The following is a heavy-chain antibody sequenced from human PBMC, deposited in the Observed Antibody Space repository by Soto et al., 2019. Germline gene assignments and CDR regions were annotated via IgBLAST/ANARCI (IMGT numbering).Heavy chain of an antibody. CDR1: GFSFSDYG. J-gene: IGHJ4*02. Sequence: QVQLEESGGNVVQPGRSLRLSCAASGFSFSDYGMHWVRQAPGKGLESVALLSYDGDKEYYADSVKGRFTISRDNSKNTVFLQMTSLRPEDTAVYSCGKDLMGEQWLGVMHYWGQGTLVTVSS. CDR3: GKDLMGEQWLGVMHY. V-gene: IGHV3-30*18. D-gene: IGHD6-19*01. CDR2: LSYDGDKE.